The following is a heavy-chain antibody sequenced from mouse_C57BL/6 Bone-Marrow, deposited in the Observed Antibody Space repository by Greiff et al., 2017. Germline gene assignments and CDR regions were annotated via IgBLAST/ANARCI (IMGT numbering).Heavy chain of an antibody. CDR2: IYPRDGST. J-gene: IGHJ3*01. CDR3: ARGRLSTTVVAPFAY. D-gene: IGHD1-1*01. Sequence: VQLQQSDAELVKPGASVKISCKVSGYTFTDHTIHWMKQRPEQGLEWIGYIYPRDGSTKYNEKFKGKATLTADKSSSTAYMQLNSLTSEDSAVYFGARGRLSTTVVAPFAYWGQGTLVTVSA. V-gene: IGHV1-78*01. CDR1: GYTFTDHT.